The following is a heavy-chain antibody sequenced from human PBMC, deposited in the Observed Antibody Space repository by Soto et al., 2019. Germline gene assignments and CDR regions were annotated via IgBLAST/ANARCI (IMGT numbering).Heavy chain of an antibody. Sequence: EVQLLESGGGLVQPGGSLRLSCAASGFTFSSYAMSWVRQAPGKGLKWISSISGSGTSTYYADSVKGRFTISRDNSKNTMYPQLNSLRAEDTALYFCAKENTPDYGDYVDYWGQGTLVTVSS. V-gene: IGHV3-23*01. CDR2: ISGSGTST. J-gene: IGHJ4*02. D-gene: IGHD4-17*01. CDR1: GFTFSSYA. CDR3: AKENTPDYGDYVDY.